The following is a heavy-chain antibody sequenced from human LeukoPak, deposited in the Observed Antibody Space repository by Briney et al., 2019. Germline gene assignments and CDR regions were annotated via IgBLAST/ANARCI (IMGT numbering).Heavy chain of an antibody. J-gene: IGHJ4*02. Sequence: GGSLRLSCAASGFTFSSYWMSWVRQAPGKGLEWVANIKKDGSEKYYVDSVKGRFTISRDNAKNSLYLQMNSLRAEDTAVYYCARIQTYDYVWGSYRDDRYFDYWGQGTLVTVSS. D-gene: IGHD3-16*02. CDR1: GFTFSSYW. CDR2: IKKDGSEK. CDR3: ARIQTYDYVWGSYRDDRYFDY. V-gene: IGHV3-7*01.